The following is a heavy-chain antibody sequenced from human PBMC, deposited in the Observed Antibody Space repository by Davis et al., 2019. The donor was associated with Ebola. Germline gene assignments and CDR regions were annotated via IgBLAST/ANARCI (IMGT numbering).Heavy chain of an antibody. CDR1: GYAFTSYD. CDR2: MNPNSGNT. V-gene: IGHV1-8*01. Sequence: AASVKVSCKASGYAFTSYDINWVRQATGQGLDWMGWMNPNSGNTGYVERFQGRVTMSRNTSISTAYMELSSLRSEDTAVYYWARSGVRGYYNGMDVWGQGTTVTVSS. D-gene: IGHD1-14*01. J-gene: IGHJ6*02. CDR3: ARSGVRGYYNGMDV.